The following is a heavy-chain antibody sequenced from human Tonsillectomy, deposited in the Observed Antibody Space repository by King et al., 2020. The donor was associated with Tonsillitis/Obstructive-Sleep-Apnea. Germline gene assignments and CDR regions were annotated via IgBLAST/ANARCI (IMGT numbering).Heavy chain of an antibody. Sequence: VQLQQWGAGLLKPSETLSLTCAVYGGSFSGYYWSWVRQPPGKGLEWIGEINHSGSINYNSSLKSRVTISVDTSKNQFSLKLSSVTAADTAVYYCARLPYDYGDYVFDYWGQGTLVTVSS. CDR2: INHSGSI. CDR1: GGSFSGYY. CDR3: ARLPYDYGDYVFDY. V-gene: IGHV4-34*01. D-gene: IGHD4-17*01. J-gene: IGHJ4*02.